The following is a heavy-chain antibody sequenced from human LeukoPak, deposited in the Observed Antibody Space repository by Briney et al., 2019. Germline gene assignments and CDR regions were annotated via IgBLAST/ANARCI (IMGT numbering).Heavy chain of an antibody. J-gene: IGHJ6*02. V-gene: IGHV3-33*01. CDR3: AREKGRPYYYYGMDV. CDR1: GFTFSSYG. CDR2: IWYDGSNK. Sequence: PGGSLRLSCAASGFTFSSYGMHWVRQAPGKGLEWVAVIWYDGSNKYYADSVKGRFTISRDNSKNTLYLQMNSLRAEDTAVYYCAREKGRPYYYYGMDVWGQGTTVTVSS.